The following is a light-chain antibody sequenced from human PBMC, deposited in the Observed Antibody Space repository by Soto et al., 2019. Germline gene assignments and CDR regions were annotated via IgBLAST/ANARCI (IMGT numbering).Light chain of an antibody. Sequence: DIQVTHSPSTLAGSVGSRVIITCRASQAISSWLALYQQKPGKAPKLLIYKASTLKSGVPSRFRGSGSGTEFTLTISSMKTEDFETYYCQQLNKYPSTFGGGTKVDIK. CDR3: QQLNKYPST. J-gene: IGKJ4*01. CDR1: QAISSW. CDR2: KAS. V-gene: IGKV1-5*03.